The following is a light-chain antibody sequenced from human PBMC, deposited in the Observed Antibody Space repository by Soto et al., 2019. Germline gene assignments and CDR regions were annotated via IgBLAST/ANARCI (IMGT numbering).Light chain of an antibody. CDR3: QQRSNWPIT. CDR2: GAS. CDR1: QSVSSN. V-gene: IGKV3-15*01. Sequence: EIVMTQSPATLSVSPGERATPSCRASQSVSSNLAWYQQKPGQAPRLLIYGASTRATGIPARFSGSGSGTDFTLTISSLEPEDFAVYYCQQRSNWPITFGQGTRLEIK. J-gene: IGKJ5*01.